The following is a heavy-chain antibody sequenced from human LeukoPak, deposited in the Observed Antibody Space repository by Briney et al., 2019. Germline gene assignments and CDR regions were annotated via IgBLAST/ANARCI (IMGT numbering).Heavy chain of an antibody. D-gene: IGHD3-10*01. J-gene: IGHJ4*02. V-gene: IGHV3-30-3*01. Sequence: GGSLRLSCAASEFTFDSYAMHWVRQAPGKGLEWVAVISYDGSNEYYTDSVRGRFSISRDNAKNTLYLQMNSLSAEDTAVYYCARGSWFGELLPFDYWGQGTLVTVSS. CDR3: ARGSWFGELLPFDY. CDR2: ISYDGSNE. CDR1: EFTFDSYA.